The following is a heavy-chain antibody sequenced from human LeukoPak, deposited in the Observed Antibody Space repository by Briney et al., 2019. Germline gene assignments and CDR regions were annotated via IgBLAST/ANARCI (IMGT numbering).Heavy chain of an antibody. V-gene: IGHV3-23*01. CDR1: GFTFRSFA. D-gene: IGHD6-13*01. CDR2: IRSSAVST. J-gene: IGHJ4*02. Sequence: GGSLRLSCAASGFTFRSFAMAWVRQAPGKGLEWVSTIRSSAVSTYYADSVKGRFTISRDNSKNTLYLLLNSLRAEDTAVYYCARGTAAAKIDYWGQGTLVTVSS. CDR3: ARGTAAAKIDY.